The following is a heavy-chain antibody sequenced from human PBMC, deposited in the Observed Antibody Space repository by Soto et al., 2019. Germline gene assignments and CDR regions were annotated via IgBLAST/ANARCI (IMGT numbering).Heavy chain of an antibody. V-gene: IGHV4-39*01. Sequence: QLQLQESGPGLVKPSETLSLTCSVSGGSISSNNYYWGWIRQPPGKGLEWIGSMSYSRSTYYNPSLQSRVTISGDTSKTQFSRRLTSVTPADTAVYYCASNLQPTNWGGGYFDYGGRGPLVTVSS. CDR2: MSYSRST. D-gene: IGHD3-10*01. CDR3: ASNLQPTNWGGGYFDY. CDR1: GGSISSNNYY. J-gene: IGHJ4*02.